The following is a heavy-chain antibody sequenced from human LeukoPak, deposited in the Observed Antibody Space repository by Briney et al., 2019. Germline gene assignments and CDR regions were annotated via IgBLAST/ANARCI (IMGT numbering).Heavy chain of an antibody. CDR1: GFSFSSYG. D-gene: IGHD3-22*01. J-gene: IGHJ4*02. V-gene: IGHV3-33*06. Sequence: GGSLRLSCAASGFSFSSYGMHWVRQAPGKGLEWVAIIWYDGSIKYYGDSVKGRFTISRDNSKNTLYLQMNSLSAEDTAVYYCAKSRGYYYEKSGPADYWGQGTLVTVSS. CDR2: IWYDGSIK. CDR3: AKSRGYYYEKSGPADY.